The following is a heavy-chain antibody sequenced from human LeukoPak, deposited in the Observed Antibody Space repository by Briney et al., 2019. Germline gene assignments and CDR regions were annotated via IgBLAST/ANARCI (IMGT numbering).Heavy chain of an antibody. CDR3: ARVGPVTTVTTSDYFDY. CDR2: FYHSGST. D-gene: IGHD4-11*01. Sequence: PSQTLSLTCTVSGGSISSGGYYWSWIRQPPGKGLEWIGYFYHSGSTYYNPSLKSRVTISVDRSKNQFSLKLSSVTPADTAVYYCARVGPVTTVTTSDYFDYWGQGTLVTVSS. CDR1: GGSISSGGYY. V-gene: IGHV4-30-2*01. J-gene: IGHJ4*02.